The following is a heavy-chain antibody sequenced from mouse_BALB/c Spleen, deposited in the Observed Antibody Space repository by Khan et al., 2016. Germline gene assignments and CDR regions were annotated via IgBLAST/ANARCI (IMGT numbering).Heavy chain of an antibody. J-gene: IGHJ3*01. D-gene: IGHD4-1*01. CDR1: GFNIKDTY. CDR3: ASLGRAY. V-gene: IGHV14-3*02. Sequence: VQLKESGAELVKPGASVKLSCTASGFNIKDTYLHWVKQRPEQGLEWIGRIDPANGNTKYDPKFQGKATITADTSSNTAYLQLSSLTSEDTAVYYCASLGRAYWGQGTLVTVSA. CDR2: IDPANGNT.